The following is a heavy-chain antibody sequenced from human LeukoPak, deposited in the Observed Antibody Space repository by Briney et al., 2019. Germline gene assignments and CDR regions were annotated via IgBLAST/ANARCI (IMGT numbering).Heavy chain of an antibody. Sequence: SETLSLTCAVYGGSFSGYYWSWIRQPPGKGLEWIGEINHSGSTNYNPSLKSRVTISVDTSRNQFSLNLRSVTAADTAVYYCARSGTYYPDYWGQGTLVTVSS. V-gene: IGHV4-34*01. D-gene: IGHD1-26*01. CDR1: GGSFSGYY. CDR3: ARSGTYYPDY. J-gene: IGHJ4*02. CDR2: INHSGST.